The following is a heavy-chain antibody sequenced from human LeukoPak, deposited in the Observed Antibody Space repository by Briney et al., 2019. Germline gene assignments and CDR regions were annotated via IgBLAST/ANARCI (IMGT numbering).Heavy chain of an antibody. CDR3: AKDFLLWFGESPFDY. D-gene: IGHD3-10*01. CDR2: ISWNSGSI. J-gene: IGHJ4*02. V-gene: IGHV3-9*01. Sequence: GGSLRLSCAASGFTFDDYAMHWVRHAPGKGLEWVSGISWNSGSIGYADSVKGRFTISRDNAKNSLYLQMNSLRAEDTALYYCAKDFLLWFGESPFDYWGQGTLVTVSS. CDR1: GFTFDDYA.